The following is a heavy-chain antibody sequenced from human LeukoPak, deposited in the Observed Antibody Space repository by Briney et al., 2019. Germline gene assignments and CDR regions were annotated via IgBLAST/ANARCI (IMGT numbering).Heavy chain of an antibody. V-gene: IGHV4-30-4*01. CDR3: ARQAESRIAVAATGLYYFDY. CDR2: IYYSGST. J-gene: IGHJ4*02. D-gene: IGHD6-19*01. Sequence: PSQTLSLTCTVSGGSISSGDYYWSWIRQPPGKGLEWIGYIYYSGSTYYNPSLKSRLTISIDTSKSQFSLKLRSVTAADTAVYYCARQAESRIAVAATGLYYFDYWGQGTLVTVSS. CDR1: GGSISSGDYY.